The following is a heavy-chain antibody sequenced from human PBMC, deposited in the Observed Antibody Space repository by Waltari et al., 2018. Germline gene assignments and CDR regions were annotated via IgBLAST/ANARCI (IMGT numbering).Heavy chain of an antibody. J-gene: IGHJ3*02. CDR1: GFTFSSYA. Sequence: EVQLLESGGGLVQPGGSLRLSCAASGFTFSSYAMSWVRQDPGKGLKWVSAIRGSGGSTYYADSVKGRFTISRDNSKNTLYLQMNSLRAEDTAVYYCAKWGYDYVWGTLSPKFRHAFDIWGQGTMVTVSS. CDR3: AKWGYDYVWGTLSPKFRHAFDI. V-gene: IGHV3-23*01. D-gene: IGHD3-16*01. CDR2: IRGSGGST.